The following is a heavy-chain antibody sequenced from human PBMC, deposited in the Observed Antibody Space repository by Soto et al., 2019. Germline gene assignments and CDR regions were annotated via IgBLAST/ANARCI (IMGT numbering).Heavy chain of an antibody. V-gene: IGHV3-23*01. D-gene: IGHD4-4*01. Sequence: GGSLRLSCAASGFTFSSYAMSWVRQAPGKGLEWVSAISGSGGSTYYADSVKGRFTISRDNSKNTLYLQMNSLRAEDTAVYYCAKFGWVVGDYSNYDPDYWGQGTLDTVSS. J-gene: IGHJ4*02. CDR1: GFTFSSYA. CDR2: ISGSGGST. CDR3: AKFGWVVGDYSNYDPDY.